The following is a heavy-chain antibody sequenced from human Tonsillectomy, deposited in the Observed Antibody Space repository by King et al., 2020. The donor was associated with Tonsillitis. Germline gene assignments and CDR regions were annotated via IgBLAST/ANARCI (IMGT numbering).Heavy chain of an antibody. CDR1: GGSISSSSYY. V-gene: IGHV4-39*01. CDR3: ARGRRLKGILTGYYTRGRYYFDY. D-gene: IGHD3-9*01. J-gene: IGHJ4*02. Sequence: QLQESGPGLVKPSETLSLTCTVSGGSISSSSYYWGWIRQPPGKGLEWIGSIYYSGSTYYNPSLKSRVTIPVDTSKNQFSLKLSSVTAADTAVYYCARGRRLKGILTGYYTRGRYYFDYWGQGTLVTVSS. CDR2: IYYSGST.